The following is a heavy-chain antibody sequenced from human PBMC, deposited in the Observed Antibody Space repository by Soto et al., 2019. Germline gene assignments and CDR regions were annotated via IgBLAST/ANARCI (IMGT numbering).Heavy chain of an antibody. Sequence: SVKVSCKASGGTFSSYAISWVRQAPGQGLEWMGGIIPIFGTANYAQKFQGRVTITADKSTSTAYMELSSLRSEDTAVYYCASDYGGSNYFDYWGQGTLVTVSS. V-gene: IGHV1-69*06. CDR3: ASDYGGSNYFDY. CDR1: GGTFSSYA. D-gene: IGHD4-17*01. CDR2: IIPIFGTA. J-gene: IGHJ4*02.